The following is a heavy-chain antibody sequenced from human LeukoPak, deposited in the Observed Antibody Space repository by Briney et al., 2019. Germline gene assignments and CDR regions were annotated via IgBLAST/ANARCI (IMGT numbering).Heavy chain of an antibody. D-gene: IGHD2-15*01. J-gene: IGHJ2*01. CDR2: IYHSGST. CDR3: ARHDAYCSGGSCYYWYFDL. CDR1: GYAISSGYY. Sequence: SETLSLTCAVSGYAISSGYYWDWIRQPPGKGLEWIGSIYHSGSTYYNPSLKSRVTVSVDTSKNQFSLKLSSVTAADTAVYYCARHDAYCSGGSCYYWYFDLWGRGTLVTVSS. V-gene: IGHV4-38-2*01.